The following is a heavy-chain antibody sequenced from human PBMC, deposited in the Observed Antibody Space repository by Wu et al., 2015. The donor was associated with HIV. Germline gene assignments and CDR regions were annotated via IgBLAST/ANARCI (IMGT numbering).Heavy chain of an antibody. V-gene: IGHV1-18*01. CDR3: ARQRAYTSGWYIFDS. CDR2: ISAYNGNT. D-gene: IGHD6-19*01. CDR1: GYTFTSYG. J-gene: IGHJ5*01. Sequence: QVQLVQSGAEVKKPGASVKVSCKASGYTFTSYGISWVRQAPGQGLEWMGWISAYNGNTNYAQKFQGRVTMTRDTSISTANMELSSLRSEDTAVYYCARQRAYTSGWYIFDSWGQGTLVTVSS.